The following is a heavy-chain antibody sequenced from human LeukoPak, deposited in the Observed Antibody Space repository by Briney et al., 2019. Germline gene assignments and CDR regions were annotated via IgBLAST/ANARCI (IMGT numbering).Heavy chain of an antibody. CDR3: ARVNVLRYFDWLPTGSWDYFYYMDV. D-gene: IGHD3-9*01. CDR2: INHSGST. Sequence: SETLSLTCAVYGGSFSGYYWSWIRQPPGKGLEWIGEINHSGSTNYNPSLKSRVTISVDTSKNQFSLKLSSVTAADTAVYYCARVNVLRYFDWLPTGSWDYFYYMDVWGKGTTVTVSS. CDR1: GGSFSGYY. J-gene: IGHJ6*03. V-gene: IGHV4-34*01.